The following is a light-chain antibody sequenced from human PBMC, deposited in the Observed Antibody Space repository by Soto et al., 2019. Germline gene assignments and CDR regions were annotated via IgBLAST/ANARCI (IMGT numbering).Light chain of an antibody. Sequence: QSALTQSPSTSGTPGQRVAISCSGGSSNIGINTVNWYQQLPGTAPKLLIYSSNQRPSGVPDRFSGSKSGTSASLAISGLQSEDEADYYCATWDDSLNGVVFGGGTKLTVL. CDR1: SSNIGINT. J-gene: IGLJ2*01. CDR2: SSN. CDR3: ATWDDSLNGVV. V-gene: IGLV1-44*01.